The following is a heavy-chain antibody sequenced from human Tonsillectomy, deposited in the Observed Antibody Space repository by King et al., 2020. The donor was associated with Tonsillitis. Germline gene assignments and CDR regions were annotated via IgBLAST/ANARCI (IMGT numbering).Heavy chain of an antibody. CDR2: ISYDGSNK. CDR1: GFSFSSYG. J-gene: IGHJ4*02. CDR3: ARDGSGSNYFDY. V-gene: IGHV3-33*05. Sequence: VQLVESGGGVVQPGRSLRLSCAASGFSFSSYGMHWVRQAPGKGLEWVAVISYDGSNKYYADSVKGRFTISRDNSKNTLYLQMNSLRAEDTAVYYCARDGSGSNYFDYWGQGTLFTV. D-gene: IGHD3-10*01.